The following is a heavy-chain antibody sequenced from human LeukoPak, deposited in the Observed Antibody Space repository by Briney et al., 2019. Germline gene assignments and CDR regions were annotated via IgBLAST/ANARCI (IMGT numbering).Heavy chain of an antibody. CDR1: GYTFTGYY. CDR3: ATKKTPLYCGGDCYSGLGWFDP. V-gene: IGHV1-2*02. Sequence: ASVKASCKASGYTFTGYYMHWVRQAPGQGLEWMGWINPKSGGTYCAQKFQGRVTMTRDTSISTAYMELSRLRFDDTAMYYCATKKTPLYCGGDCYSGLGWFDPWGQGTLVTVSA. CDR2: INPKSGGT. J-gene: IGHJ5*02. D-gene: IGHD2-21*02.